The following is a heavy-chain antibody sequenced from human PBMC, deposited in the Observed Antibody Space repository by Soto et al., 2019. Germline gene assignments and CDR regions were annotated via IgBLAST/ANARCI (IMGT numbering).Heavy chain of an antibody. CDR2: IYYSGST. V-gene: IGHV4-31*03. D-gene: IGHD2-2*01. Sequence: SETLSLTCTVSGGSISSGGYYWSWIRQHPGKGLEWIGYIYYSGSTYYNPSLKSRVTISVDTSKNQFSLKLSSVTAADTAVYYCARDRPWYVVPAARHGMDVWGQGTTVTVSS. J-gene: IGHJ6*02. CDR3: ARDRPWYVVPAARHGMDV. CDR1: GGSISSGGYY.